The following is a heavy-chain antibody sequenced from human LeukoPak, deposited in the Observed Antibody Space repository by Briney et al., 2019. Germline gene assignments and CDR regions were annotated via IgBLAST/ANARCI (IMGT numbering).Heavy chain of an antibody. CDR3: AKGPREWLAYFDY. CDR2: IRYDGSNK. CDR1: GFTFSSYG. V-gene: IGHV3-30*02. J-gene: IGHJ4*02. Sequence: GGSLRLSCAASGFTFSSYGMHWVRQAPAKGLEWVAFIRYDGSNKNYADSVKGRFTISRDNSKNTLYLQMNSRRAEYTAVYYSAKGPREWLAYFDYWGQGTLVTVSS. D-gene: IGHD6-19*01.